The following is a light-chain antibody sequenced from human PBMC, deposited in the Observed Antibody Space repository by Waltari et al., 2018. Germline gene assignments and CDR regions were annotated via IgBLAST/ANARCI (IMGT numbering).Light chain of an antibody. CDR1: SSDVGGYNH. CDR2: DVS. V-gene: IGLV2-14*03. Sequence: QSALTQPASVSGSPGQSITISCTGTSSDVGGYNHVSWYQQHPGKAPKLIIYDVSSRPSGVSNSFFGSKSGNTASLTISGLQAEDEAVYFCSSYSTSITPYVFGTGTKVTVL. CDR3: SSYSTSITPYV. J-gene: IGLJ1*01.